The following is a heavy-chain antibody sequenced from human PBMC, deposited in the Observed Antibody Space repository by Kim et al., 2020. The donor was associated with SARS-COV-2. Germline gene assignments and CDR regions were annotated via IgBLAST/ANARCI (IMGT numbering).Heavy chain of an antibody. D-gene: IGHD6-25*01. J-gene: IGHJ4*02. CDR1: GFTFSKCW. CDR2: IDPDGNEK. Sequence: GGSLRLSCGGFGFTFSKCWMSWVRQAPGKGLEWVANIDPDGNEKNYVDSVKGRFTFSRDNAKNSLLLQMNSLRVEDTAVYYCVKGGGSGWPFDHWGQGTLVTVSS. V-gene: IGHV3-7*01. CDR3: VKGGGSGWPFDH.